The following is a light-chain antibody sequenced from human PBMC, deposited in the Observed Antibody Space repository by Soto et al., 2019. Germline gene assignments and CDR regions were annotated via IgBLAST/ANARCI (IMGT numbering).Light chain of an antibody. Sequence: DIFLTQSPATLSLSPGDTATLSCRASQSLDTFLAWYQQKPGQAPRLLIYDASNRATGIPARFSGSGSGTDFTLTISSLEPEDFAVYYCQQRSSWPQWTFGQGTKVDIK. CDR2: DAS. CDR1: QSLDTF. J-gene: IGKJ1*01. CDR3: QQRSSWPQWT. V-gene: IGKV3-11*01.